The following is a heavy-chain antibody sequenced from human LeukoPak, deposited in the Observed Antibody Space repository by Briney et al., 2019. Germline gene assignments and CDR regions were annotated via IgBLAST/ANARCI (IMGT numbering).Heavy chain of an antibody. V-gene: IGHV3-23*01. CDR3: ATRGVITPFFDY. CDR2: IAVSGANT. CDR1: GFTFSSYA. J-gene: IGHJ4*02. D-gene: IGHD3-10*01. Sequence: GGSLRLSCAASGFTFSSYAMHWVRQGPGKGLEWVSVIAVSGANTYSADSVKGRFSISRDNSKNTLYLQMNNLRAEDTAVYYCATRGVITPFFDYWGQGTLVTVSA.